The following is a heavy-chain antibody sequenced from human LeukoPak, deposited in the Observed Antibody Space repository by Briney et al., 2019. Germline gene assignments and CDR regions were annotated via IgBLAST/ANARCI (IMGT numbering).Heavy chain of an antibody. D-gene: IGHD3-3*01. V-gene: IGHV1-69*06. CDR1: GYTFTSYG. J-gene: IGHJ6*03. Sequence: ASVKVSCKASGYTFTSYGISWVRQAPGQGLEWMGGIIPIFGTANYAQKFQGRVTITADKSTSTAYMELSSLRSEDTAVYYCAREPRDYDFWSGYPTYYYYYMDVWGKGTTVTVSS. CDR2: IIPIFGTA. CDR3: AREPRDYDFWSGYPTYYYYYMDV.